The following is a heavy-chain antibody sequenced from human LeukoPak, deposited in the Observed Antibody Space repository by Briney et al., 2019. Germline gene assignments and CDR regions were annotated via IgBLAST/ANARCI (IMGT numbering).Heavy chain of an antibody. J-gene: IGHJ4*02. CDR1: GGSISSSSYS. CDR3: ARHGDFSSSWYYFDY. CDR2: IYYSGST. Sequence: SETLSLTCTVSGGSISSSSYSWGWVRQPPGKGLEWIGSIYYSGSTYYNPSLKSRVTISVDTSKNQFSLKLSSVTAADTAVYYCARHGDFSSSWYYFDYWGQGTLVTVSS. D-gene: IGHD6-13*01. V-gene: IGHV4-39*01.